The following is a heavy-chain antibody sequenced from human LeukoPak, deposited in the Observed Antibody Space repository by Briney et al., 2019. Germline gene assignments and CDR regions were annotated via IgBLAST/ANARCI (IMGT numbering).Heavy chain of an antibody. CDR2: IYHSGST. V-gene: IGHV4-4*02. D-gene: IGHD6-19*01. CDR1: GRSISTSNW. J-gene: IGHJ4*02. CDR3: ASKRSVAGTGPFDY. Sequence: SGTLSLTCAVSGRSISTSNWWSWVRQPPGKGLEWIGEIYHSGSTNYNPSLKSRVTISVDKSKNQFSLKLSSVTAADTAVYYCASKRSVAGTGPFDYWGQGTLVTVSS.